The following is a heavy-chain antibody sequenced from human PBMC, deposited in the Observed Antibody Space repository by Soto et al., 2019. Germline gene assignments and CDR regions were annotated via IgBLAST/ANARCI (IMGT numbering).Heavy chain of an antibody. J-gene: IGHJ4*02. CDR1: GFTFSNYA. CDR2: LSGSGGTT. Sequence: PGGSLRLSCAASGFTFSNYAMNWVRQAPGKGLEWVSSLSGSGGTTYYADSVKGRFIISRDNSKNTLYLLMNSLRAEDTALYYCAKQRADYGSGADTFYFDSWGQGALVTVSS. CDR3: AKQRADYGSGADTFYFDS. V-gene: IGHV3-23*01. D-gene: IGHD3-10*01.